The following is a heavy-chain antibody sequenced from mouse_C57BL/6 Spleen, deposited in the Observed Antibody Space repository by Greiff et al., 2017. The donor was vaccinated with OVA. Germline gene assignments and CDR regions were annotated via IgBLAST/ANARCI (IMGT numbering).Heavy chain of an antibody. CDR2: IDPSDSYT. V-gene: IGHV1-69*01. CDR3: ARSVITTVVASFDY. CDR1: GYTFTSYW. D-gene: IGHD1-1*01. Sequence: QVQLQQPGAELVMPGASVKLSCKASGYTFTSYWMHWVKQRPGQGLEWIGEIDPSDSYTNYNQKFKGKSTLTVDKSSSTAYMQLSSLTSEDSAVYYCARSVITTVVASFDYWGQGTTLTVSS. J-gene: IGHJ2*01.